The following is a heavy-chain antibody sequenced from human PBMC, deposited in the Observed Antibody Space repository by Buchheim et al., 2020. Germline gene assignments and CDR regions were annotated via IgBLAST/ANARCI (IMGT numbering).Heavy chain of an antibody. V-gene: IGHV4-30-2*01. D-gene: IGHD3-16*01. CDR2: IYHSGST. J-gene: IGHJ4*02. CDR1: GGSISSGGYS. CDR3: ARGRGSHGVDY. Sequence: QLQLQESGLGLVKPSQTLSLTCAVSGGSISSGGYSWSWIRQPPGKGLEWIGYIYHSGSTYYNPSLKSRVTISVDRSKNQFSLKLSSVTAADTAVYYCARGRGSHGVDYWGQGTL.